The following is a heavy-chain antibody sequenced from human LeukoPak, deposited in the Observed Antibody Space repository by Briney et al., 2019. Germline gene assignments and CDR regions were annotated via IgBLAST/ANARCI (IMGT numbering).Heavy chain of an antibody. D-gene: IGHD3-3*01. Sequence: GESLKISCKGSGXSFTTYWIGWVRQMPGKGLEWMGIIYPGDSNSRYSPSIEGQLTISADKSMSTAYLQWSSLKASDTAMYYCARQPGGVYGMDVWGQGTTVTASS. V-gene: IGHV5-51*01. CDR1: GXSFTTYW. J-gene: IGHJ6*02. CDR3: ARQPGGVYGMDV. CDR2: IYPGDSNS.